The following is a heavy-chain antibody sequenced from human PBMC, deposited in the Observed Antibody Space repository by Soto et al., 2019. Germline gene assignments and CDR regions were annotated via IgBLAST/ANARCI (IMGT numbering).Heavy chain of an antibody. CDR1: GYTFLSYA. Sequence: ASVKVSCKASGYTFLSYAISWVRQAPGQGLEWMGWISVYNGNTNYAQILQGRVTMTIDTSTSTAYMELRSLRPDDTAVYYCARTQGYFDYWGQGTLVTVSS. J-gene: IGHJ4*02. V-gene: IGHV1-18*01. CDR2: ISVYNGNT. CDR3: ARTQGYFDY.